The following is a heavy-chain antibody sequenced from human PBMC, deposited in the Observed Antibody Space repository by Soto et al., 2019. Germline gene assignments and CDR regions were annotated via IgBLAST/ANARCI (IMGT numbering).Heavy chain of an antibody. CDR2: ISDSGNYI. D-gene: IGHD7-27*01. Sequence: EVQLLESGGGLVQPGGSLRLSCAASGFIFSNYAMSWVRQAPGKGPEWVSSISDSGNYIEYADSVEGRLTISRDNSKNTLYLQMNSVRADDTARYYCAKDPQTWGSIWFDPWGQGNQVTVSS. CDR3: AKDPQTWGSIWFDP. CDR1: GFIFSNYA. J-gene: IGHJ5*02. V-gene: IGHV3-23*01.